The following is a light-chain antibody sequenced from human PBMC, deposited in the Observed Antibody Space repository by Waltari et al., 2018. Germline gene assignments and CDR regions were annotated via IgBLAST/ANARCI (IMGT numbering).Light chain of an antibody. CDR3: MQATNWPLT. J-gene: IGKJ1*01. CDR2: KVS. CDR1: QSLVHTDGHTY. V-gene: IGKV2-30*02. Sequence: DVVMTQSPLSLPVSLGQRASISCRSSQSLVHTDGHTYLNWFQQRPGQSPRRLIYKVSNRDSGVPDRFSGSGSDTAFTLKISRVEAEDVGIYYCMQATNWPLTFGQGTKVEIQ.